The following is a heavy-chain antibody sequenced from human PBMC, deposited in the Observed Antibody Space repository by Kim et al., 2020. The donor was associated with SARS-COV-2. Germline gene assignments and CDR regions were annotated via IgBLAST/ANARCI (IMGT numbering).Heavy chain of an antibody. V-gene: IGHV3-30*18. D-gene: IGHD1-26*01. CDR2: ISYDGSNK. Sequence: GGSLRLSCAASGFTFNTYGMHWVRQAPGKGLEWVAVISYDGSNKYYADSMKGRFTITRDNSKNTLYLKMNSLRIEDTAVYYCAKSLSGSYFGYDYSGQGTLVTVSS. CDR1: GFTFNTYG. CDR3: AKSLSGSYFGYDY. J-gene: IGHJ4*02.